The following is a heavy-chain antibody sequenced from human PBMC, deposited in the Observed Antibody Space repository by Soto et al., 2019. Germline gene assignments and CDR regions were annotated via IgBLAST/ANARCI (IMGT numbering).Heavy chain of an antibody. D-gene: IGHD6-19*01. CDR1: GFTFSSYA. V-gene: IGHV3-23*01. Sequence: EVQLLESGGGSVQPGGSLRLSCAASGFTFSSYAMTWVRQAPGKGLEWVSAISGTGSSTNYADSVEGRFTISRDNSKNTLYLQMSSLRAEDTAVYYRAKAGGIAVPGSHLDYWGQGALVSVSS. CDR2: ISGTGSST. J-gene: IGHJ4*02. CDR3: AKAGGIAVPGSHLDY.